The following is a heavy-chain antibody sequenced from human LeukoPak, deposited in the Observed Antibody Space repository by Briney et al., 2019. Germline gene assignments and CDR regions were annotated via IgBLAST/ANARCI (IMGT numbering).Heavy chain of an antibody. CDR1: GYTFTGYY. Sequence: ASVKVSCKASGYTFTGYYMHWVRQAPGQGLEWMGWINPNSCGTNYAQKFQGRVTMTRDTSISTAYMELSRLRSDDTAVYYCARTSHYVDIAATIPYGIYYFDYWGQGTLVTVSS. D-gene: IGHD5-12*01. V-gene: IGHV1-2*02. CDR2: INPNSCGT. J-gene: IGHJ4*02. CDR3: ARTSHYVDIAATIPYGIYYFDY.